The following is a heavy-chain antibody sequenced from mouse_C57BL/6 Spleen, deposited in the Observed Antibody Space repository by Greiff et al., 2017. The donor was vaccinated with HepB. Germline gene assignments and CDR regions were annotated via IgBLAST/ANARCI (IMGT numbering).Heavy chain of an antibody. D-gene: IGHD2-5*01. Sequence: QVHVKQPGAELVKPGASVKLSCKASGYTFTSYWMQWVKQRPGQGLEWIGEIDPSDSYTNYNQKFKGKATLTVDTSSSTAYMQLSSLTSEDSAVYYCARDYSNSRYFDVWGTGTTVTFSS. CDR3: ARDYSNSRYFDV. CDR2: IDPSDSYT. CDR1: GYTFTSYW. J-gene: IGHJ1*03. V-gene: IGHV1-50*01.